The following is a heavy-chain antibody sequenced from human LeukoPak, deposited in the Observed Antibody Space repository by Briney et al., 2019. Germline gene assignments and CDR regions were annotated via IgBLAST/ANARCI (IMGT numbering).Heavy chain of an antibody. CDR3: ARDTYYYDSSGYSQLDY. J-gene: IGHJ4*02. CDR2: IYHSGST. V-gene: IGHV4-4*02. CDR1: GGSISTSNW. Sequence: SGTLSLTCAVSGGSISTSNWWSWVRQPPGKGLEWIGEIYHSGSTNYNPSLKSRVTISVDTSKNQFSLKLSSVTAADTAVYYCARDTYYYDSSGYSQLDYWGQGTLVTVSS. D-gene: IGHD3-22*01.